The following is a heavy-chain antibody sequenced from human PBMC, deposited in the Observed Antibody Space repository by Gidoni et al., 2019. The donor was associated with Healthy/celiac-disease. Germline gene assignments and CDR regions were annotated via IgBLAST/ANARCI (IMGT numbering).Heavy chain of an antibody. J-gene: IGHJ4*02. V-gene: IGHV3-15*07. D-gene: IGHD3-10*01. CDR2: IKSKTDGVTT. CDR3: TTDVQAALLWFGEGDY. CDR1: GFTFSTAW. Sequence: ASGFTFSTAWLNWVRKAPGKGLEWVGRIKSKTDGVTTDYAAPVKVRFTISRDDSKNTLYLQMNRLKTEETAVYYCTTDVQAALLWFGEGDYWGQGTLVTVSS.